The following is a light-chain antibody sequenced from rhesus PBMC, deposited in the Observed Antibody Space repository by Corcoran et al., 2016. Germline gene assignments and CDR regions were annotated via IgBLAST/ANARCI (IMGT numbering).Light chain of an antibody. V-gene: IGKV3-10*01. CDR2: GAS. Sequence: QVILTQSPATLSLSPGERATLSCRASQSVSSYLAWYQQTPVQAPRLLIYGASSRATGIPDRFSGSGAGTDFTLTISSLEPEDVGVYHCYQHSSGYSFGQGTKVEIK. CDR3: YQHSSGYS. J-gene: IGKJ2*01. CDR1: QSVSSY.